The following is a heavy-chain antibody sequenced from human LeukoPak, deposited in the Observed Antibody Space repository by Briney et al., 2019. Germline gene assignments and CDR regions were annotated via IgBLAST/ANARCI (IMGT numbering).Heavy chain of an antibody. D-gene: IGHD4-17*01. Sequence: SETLSLTCTVSGGSISSGGYYWSWIRQHPGKGLEWIGYIYYSGSTYYNPSLKSRVTISVDTSKNQFSLKLSSVTAADTAVYYCAREVREGPYGYDAFDIWGQGTMVTVSS. CDR3: AREVREGPYGYDAFDI. J-gene: IGHJ3*02. V-gene: IGHV4-31*03. CDR2: IYYSGST. CDR1: GGSISSGGYY.